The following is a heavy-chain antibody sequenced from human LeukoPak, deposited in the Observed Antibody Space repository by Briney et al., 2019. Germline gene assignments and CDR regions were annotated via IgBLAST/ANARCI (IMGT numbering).Heavy chain of an antibody. J-gene: IGHJ2*01. D-gene: IGHD4-23*01. CDR2: INHSGST. V-gene: IGHV4-34*01. CDR3: ARRYGGNSGL. CDR1: GGSFSGYY. Sequence: SETLSLTCAVYGGSFSGYYWSWIRQPPGKGLGWIGEINHSGSTNYNPSLKSRVTISVDMSKNQFSLKLSSVTAADTAVYYCARRYGGNSGLWGRGTLVTVSS.